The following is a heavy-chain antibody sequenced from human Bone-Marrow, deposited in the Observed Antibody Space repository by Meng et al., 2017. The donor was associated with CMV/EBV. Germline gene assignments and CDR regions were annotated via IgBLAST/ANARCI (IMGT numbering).Heavy chain of an antibody. Sequence: SETLSLTCTVSGASIRNNLYWWSWIRQSPGKGLEFIGSIFYSGSTSHNPSLWGRVSMSVDTSKSQFSLQLRSVTAADTAVYYCARSYRSEWSYGPEGTLAVWGQGTMVTVSS. J-gene: IGHJ6*02. CDR1: GASIRNNLYW. CDR3: ARSYRSEWSYGPEGTLAV. V-gene: IGHV4-31*03. D-gene: IGHD3-10*01. CDR2: IFYSGST.